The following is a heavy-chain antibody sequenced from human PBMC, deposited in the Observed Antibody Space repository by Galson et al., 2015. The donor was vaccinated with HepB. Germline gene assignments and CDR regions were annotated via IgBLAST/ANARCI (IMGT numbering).Heavy chain of an antibody. D-gene: IGHD2-15*01. J-gene: IGHJ3*02. CDR2: TSGGAGSA. V-gene: IGHV3-23*01. CDR3: ARDLGSSTRYCSGTFCAFDI. CDR1: GFTFSSDA. Sequence: SLRLSCAVSGFTFSSDAMSWVRQAPGKGLEWVSGTSGGAGSAYYADSVKGRFTISRDNSRNTLYLQMNSLGAEDTAIYYCARDLGSSTRYCSGTFCAFDIWGQGTMVTVSS.